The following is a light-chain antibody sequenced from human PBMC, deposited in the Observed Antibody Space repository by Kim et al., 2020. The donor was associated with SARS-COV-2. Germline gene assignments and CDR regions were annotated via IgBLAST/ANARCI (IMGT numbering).Light chain of an antibody. CDR1: QSVGDF. CDR3: QQRYSWPLT. J-gene: IGKJ4*01. Sequence: LSPGERATLSCRASQSVGDFLGWYQQKPGQTPSLLIFDASNMATGIPARFSGSGSGTDFALTITNLEPDDFAVYYCQQRYSWPLTFGGGTKVDIK. CDR2: DAS. V-gene: IGKV3-11*01.